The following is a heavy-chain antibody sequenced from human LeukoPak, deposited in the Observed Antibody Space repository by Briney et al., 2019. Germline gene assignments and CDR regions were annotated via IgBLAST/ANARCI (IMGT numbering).Heavy chain of an antibody. D-gene: IGHD6-13*01. J-gene: IGHJ4*02. V-gene: IGHV4-39*07. CDR3: ARVGSMYSSSDDY. CDR2: IYYSGST. Sequence: PSETLSLTCTASGGSISSSSYYWGWIRQPPGKGLEWIGSIYYSGSTYYNPSLKSRVTISVDTSKNQFSLKLSSVTAADTAVYYCARVGSMYSSSDDYWGQGTLVTVSS. CDR1: GGSISSSSYY.